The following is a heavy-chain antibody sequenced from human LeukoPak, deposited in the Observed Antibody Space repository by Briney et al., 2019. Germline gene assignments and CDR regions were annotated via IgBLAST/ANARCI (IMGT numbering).Heavy chain of an antibody. J-gene: IGHJ3*02. Sequence: SETLSLTCTVSGGSISSRSYYWGWIRQPPGKGLEWIGSIYYSGSTYYNTSLKSRVTISVDKSKNQFSLKLSSVTAADTAVYYCARDPGPYYDFWSGYYGARSSQAFDIWGQGTMVTVSS. CDR2: IYYSGST. D-gene: IGHD3-3*01. CDR3: ARDPGPYYDFWSGYYGARSSQAFDI. CDR1: GGSISSRSYY. V-gene: IGHV4-39*07.